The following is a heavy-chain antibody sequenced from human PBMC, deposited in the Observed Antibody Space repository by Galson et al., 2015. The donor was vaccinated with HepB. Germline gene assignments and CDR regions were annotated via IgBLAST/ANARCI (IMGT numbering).Heavy chain of an antibody. D-gene: IGHD2-2*01. Sequence: SLRLSCAASGITFSTYWMSWVRQAPGKGLEWVASIKEDGSEKYYVDSVKGRFTVSRDSAKISLYLQMNSLRAEDTAVYYCARKRRNYCTNTICYSRYFDLWGRGTLVTVSS. CDR3: ARKRRNYCTNTICYSRYFDL. V-gene: IGHV3-7*03. CDR2: IKEDGSEK. J-gene: IGHJ2*01. CDR1: GITFSTYW.